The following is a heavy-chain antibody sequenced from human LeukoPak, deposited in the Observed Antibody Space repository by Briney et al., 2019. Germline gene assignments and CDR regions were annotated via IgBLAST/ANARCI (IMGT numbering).Heavy chain of an antibody. J-gene: IGHJ4*02. CDR2: IIPIFGTT. CDR3: ARDNDSRDPPHFDY. V-gene: IGHV1-69*06. Sequence: ASMKVSCKASGYTFTGYYMHWVRQAPGQGLEWMGGIIPIFGTTNYARKFRGRVTLTADKSTRTAYMELSSLRSEDTAVYYCARDNDSRDPPHFDYWGQGTLVTVSS. D-gene: IGHD3-16*01. CDR1: GYTFTGYY.